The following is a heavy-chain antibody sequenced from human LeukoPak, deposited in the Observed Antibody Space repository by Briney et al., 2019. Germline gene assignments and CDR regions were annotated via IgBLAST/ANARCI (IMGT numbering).Heavy chain of an antibody. Sequence: SETLSLTCTVSGGSISRSNYYWGWIRQPPGKGLEWIGSVYYRRRNDYNPSLKSRVTISVDMSKNQFSLNLSSVTAADTAVYYCARHYRGFGSFDYWGQGTLVTVSS. D-gene: IGHD5-12*01. CDR3: ARHYRGFGSFDY. J-gene: IGHJ4*02. CDR2: VYYRRRN. V-gene: IGHV4-39*01. CDR1: GGSISRSNYY.